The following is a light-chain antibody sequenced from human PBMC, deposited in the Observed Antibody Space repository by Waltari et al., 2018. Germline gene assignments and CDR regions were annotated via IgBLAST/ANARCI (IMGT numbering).Light chain of an antibody. CDR2: AAS. V-gene: IGKV3-20*01. CDR1: QTVGSTY. Sequence: EIVLTQSPGTLSLSPGERATLSCRASQTVGSTYLAWYQQKPGQAPRRLIYAASVRATSIPDRFSGSGSGTDFTLTITRLEPEDFAVYYCQQYGSSPRTFGQGTKVEIK. J-gene: IGKJ2*01. CDR3: QQYGSSPRT.